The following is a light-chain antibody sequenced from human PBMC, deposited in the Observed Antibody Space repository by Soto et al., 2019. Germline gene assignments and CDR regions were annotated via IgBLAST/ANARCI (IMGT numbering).Light chain of an antibody. CDR3: QQYGSSPGK. CDR2: DTS. CDR1: QSVRDRY. Sequence: EIVLTQSPVTLSLSPGERATLSCRASQSVRDRYLAWYQQKPGQAPSLLIYDTSTRATGVPDRFSGSGSGTDFALTISRVEPEDFAIYFCQQYGSSPGKFGQGTKVDIK. J-gene: IGKJ1*01. V-gene: IGKV3-20*01.